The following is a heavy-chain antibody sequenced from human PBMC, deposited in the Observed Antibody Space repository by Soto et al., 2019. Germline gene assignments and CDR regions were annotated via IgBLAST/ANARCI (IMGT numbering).Heavy chain of an antibody. J-gene: IGHJ4*01. D-gene: IGHD2-15*01. V-gene: IGHV4-38-2*02. CDR2: IYHGETT. CDR3: VKAHLMVLGGSTFDY. Sequence: PSETLSLTCTVSGYSVSGPSYWGWIRQSPGKGPEWIASIYHGETTFYNPSLKSRLSISIDTSNTQFSLRLGSVTAADPAVYYFVKAHLMVLGGSTFDYWGHGILVTVSS. CDR1: GYSVSGPSY.